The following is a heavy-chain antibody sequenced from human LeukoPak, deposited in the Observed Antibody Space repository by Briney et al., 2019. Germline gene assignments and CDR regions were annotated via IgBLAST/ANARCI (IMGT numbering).Heavy chain of an antibody. CDR1: GFTFDDYG. V-gene: IGHV3-20*04. J-gene: IGHJ5*02. D-gene: IGHD3-22*01. Sequence: GGSLRLSRAASGFTFDDYGISWVRRAPGKGLEWVSGINWNGGSTGYADSVKGRFTISRDNAKNSLYLQMNSLRAEDTALYYCARDPVPYYYDSSGYYGDNWFDPWGQGTLVTVSS. CDR2: INWNGGST. CDR3: ARDPVPYYYDSSGYYGDNWFDP.